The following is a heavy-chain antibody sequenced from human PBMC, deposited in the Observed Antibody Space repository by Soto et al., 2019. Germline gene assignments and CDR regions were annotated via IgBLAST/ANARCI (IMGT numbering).Heavy chain of an antibody. Sequence: QVQLVQSGAEVKKPGASVKVSCKASGYTFTSYGISWVRQAPGQGLEWMGWISAYNGNTNYAQKLQGRVTMTTDTSTSTGYMELRSLRSDDTAVYYCARDKRAMTTVTRQLYYYYYMDVWGKGTTVTVSS. CDR3: ARDKRAMTTVTRQLYYYYYMDV. CDR2: ISAYNGNT. J-gene: IGHJ6*03. CDR1: GYTFTSYG. V-gene: IGHV1-18*01. D-gene: IGHD4-17*01.